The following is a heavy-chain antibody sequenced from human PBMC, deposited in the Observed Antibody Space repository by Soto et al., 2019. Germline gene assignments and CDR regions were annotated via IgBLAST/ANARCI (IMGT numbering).Heavy chain of an antibody. Sequence: GGSLRLSCAASGFTFSSYAMSWVRQAPGKGLEWVSAISGSGGSTYYADSVKGRFTISRDNSKNTLYLQMNSLRAEDTAVYYCAKFSGVHALRFLEWLAQPFDYWGQGTLVTVSS. D-gene: IGHD3-3*01. CDR3: AKFSGVHALRFLEWLAQPFDY. V-gene: IGHV3-23*01. CDR2: ISGSGGST. CDR1: GFTFSSYA. J-gene: IGHJ4*02.